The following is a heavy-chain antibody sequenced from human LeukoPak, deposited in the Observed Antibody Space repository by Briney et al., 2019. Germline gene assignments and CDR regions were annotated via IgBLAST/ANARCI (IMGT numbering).Heavy chain of an antibody. J-gene: IGHJ3*02. CDR2: IYTSGST. CDR1: GGSISSYY. V-gene: IGHV4-4*09. Sequence: SETLSLTCTVSGGSISSYYWSWIRQPPGKGLEWIGNIYTSGSTNYNPSLKSRVTISVDTSKNQFSLKLSSVTAADTAVYYFARAGYYYGSGPSFDIWGQGTMVTVSS. D-gene: IGHD3-10*01. CDR3: ARAGYYYGSGPSFDI.